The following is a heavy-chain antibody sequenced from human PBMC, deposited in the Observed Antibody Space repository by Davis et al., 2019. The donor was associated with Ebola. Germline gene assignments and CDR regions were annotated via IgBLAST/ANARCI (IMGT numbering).Heavy chain of an antibody. Sequence: GESLKISCAVSGFTFSDHYMDWARQAPGKGLEWVGRTRKKAKSYTTEYAASVKGRFTISRDDSKNSLYLQMNSLKTEDTAVYYCARGVAWSGYYGMDVWGQGTTVTVSS. J-gene: IGHJ6*02. CDR1: GFTFSDHY. V-gene: IGHV3-72*01. CDR3: ARGVAWSGYYGMDV. D-gene: IGHD3-3*01. CDR2: TRKKAKSYTT.